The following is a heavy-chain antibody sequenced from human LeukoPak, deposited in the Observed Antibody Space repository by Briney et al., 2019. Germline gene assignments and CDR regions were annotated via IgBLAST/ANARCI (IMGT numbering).Heavy chain of an antibody. J-gene: IGHJ4*02. Sequence: SETLSLTCTVSGVSISSSSYYWGWIRQPPGKGLECIGSIYYSGSTNYNPSLKSRLTISIDTSKKQFSLKLSSVTAEDTAVYYCARQIDDYYDTSGYWKWGQGTLVTVSS. CDR1: GVSISSSSYY. CDR2: IYYSGST. V-gene: IGHV4-39*01. D-gene: IGHD3-22*01. CDR3: ARQIDDYYDTSGYWK.